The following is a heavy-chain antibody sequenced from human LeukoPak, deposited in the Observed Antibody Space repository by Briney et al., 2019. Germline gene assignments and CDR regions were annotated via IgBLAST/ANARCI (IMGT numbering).Heavy chain of an antibody. CDR3: AREEGAAAGY. CDR2: ISSSGSTI. CDR1: GFTFSSYE. Sequence: GGSLRLSCAASGFTFSSYEMNWVRQAPGKGLEGVSYISSSGSTIYYADSVKGRFTISRDNAKNSLYLQMNSLRAEDTAVYYCAREEGAAAGYWGQGTLVTVSS. D-gene: IGHD6-13*01. V-gene: IGHV3-48*03. J-gene: IGHJ4*02.